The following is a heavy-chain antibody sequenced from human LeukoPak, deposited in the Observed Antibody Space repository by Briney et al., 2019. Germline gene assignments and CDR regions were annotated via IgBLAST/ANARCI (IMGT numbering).Heavy chain of an antibody. J-gene: IGHJ4*02. Sequence: SETLSLTCNVSGGSIISSGYYWGWIRQPPGKGLEWIGSLYYSGNTYYNPSLKSRVTIFVDTSKNQFSLKLISVTAADTSVCYCARHWAHSGGGSYYFDYWGQGTLVTVSS. D-gene: IGHD1-26*01. CDR2: LYYSGNT. CDR3: ARHWAHSGGGSYYFDY. CDR1: GGSIISSGYY. V-gene: IGHV4-39*01.